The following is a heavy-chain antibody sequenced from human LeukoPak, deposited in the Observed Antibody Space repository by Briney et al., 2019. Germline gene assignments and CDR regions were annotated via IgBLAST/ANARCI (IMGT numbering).Heavy chain of an antibody. D-gene: IGHD3-10*01. Sequence: GGSLRLSCAVSGLTFRDNRMNWVRQAPGKGLEWVSSIRSSSTYIFYADSVRGRFTISRDNAKNSLYLQMNSLRAEDTAVYYCAKWASVGFGDRRTGMDVWGQGTTVTVSS. J-gene: IGHJ6*02. CDR3: AKWASVGFGDRRTGMDV. CDR1: GLTFRDNR. CDR2: IRSSSTYI. V-gene: IGHV3-21*01.